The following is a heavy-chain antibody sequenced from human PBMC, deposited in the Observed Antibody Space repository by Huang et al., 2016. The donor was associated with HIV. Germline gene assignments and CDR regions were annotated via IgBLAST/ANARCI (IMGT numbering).Heavy chain of an antibody. J-gene: IGHJ3*02. CDR3: ARLTGYSTFDI. CDR2: IYTSGTT. D-gene: IGHD3-9*01. V-gene: IGHV4-61*09. Sequence: QVQLQESGPGLVKPSQTLSLTCSVSGGSISSGNYYWSRIRQPAGKGLEWIGHIYTSGTTIYNPSLKSRVTISVATSKNQFSLKLSSVTAADTAVYYCARLTGYSTFDIWGHGTVVTVSS. CDR1: GGSISSGNYY.